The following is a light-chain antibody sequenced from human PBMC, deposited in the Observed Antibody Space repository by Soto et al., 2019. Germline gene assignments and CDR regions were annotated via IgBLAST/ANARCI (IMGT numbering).Light chain of an antibody. Sequence: QSVLAQPASVSGSPGQSITISCSGTSGDVGAYNYVAWYQQHPGKAPKLIIYEVTNRPSGVSYRFSASKSGNTASLTISGLNSEDEADYYCISHTGKSAFGTGTKVTVL. J-gene: IGLJ1*01. CDR2: EVT. CDR1: SGDVGAYNY. CDR3: ISHTGKSA. V-gene: IGLV2-14*01.